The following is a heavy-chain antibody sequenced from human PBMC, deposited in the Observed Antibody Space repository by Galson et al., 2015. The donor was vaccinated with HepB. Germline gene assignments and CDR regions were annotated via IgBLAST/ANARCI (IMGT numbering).Heavy chain of an antibody. D-gene: IGHD3-10*01. CDR2: ISGSIGNT. Sequence: RLSCAASGFTFSTYAMSWVRQAPGKGLEWVSAISGSIGNTYYADSVKGRFTISRDSSKNTLYLQMDSLRAEDTAVYYCAKSPRGGVPHLTWFDSWGQGTLVTVSS. CDR3: AKSPRGGVPHLTWFDS. J-gene: IGHJ5*01. CDR1: GFTFSTYA. V-gene: IGHV3-23*01.